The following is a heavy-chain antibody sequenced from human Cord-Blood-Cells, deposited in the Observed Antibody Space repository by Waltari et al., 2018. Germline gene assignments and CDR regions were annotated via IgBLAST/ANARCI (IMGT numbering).Heavy chain of an antibody. V-gene: IGHV4-39*01. CDR2: IYYSGST. CDR1: GGSISSSSYY. D-gene: IGHD3-3*01. Sequence: QLQLQESGPGLVKPSETLSLTCTVSGGSISSSSYYWGWLRQPHGKGLEWIGSIYYSGSTYYNPSLKSRVTISVDTSKNQFSLKLSSVTAADTAVYYCVRPRDFWSGYYHDAFDIWGQGTMVTVSS. CDR3: VRPRDFWSGYYHDAFDI. J-gene: IGHJ3*02.